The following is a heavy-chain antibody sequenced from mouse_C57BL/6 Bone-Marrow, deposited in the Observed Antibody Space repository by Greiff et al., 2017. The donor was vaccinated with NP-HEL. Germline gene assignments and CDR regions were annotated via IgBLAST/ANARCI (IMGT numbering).Heavy chain of an antibody. CDR3: TLLLRSLYAMDY. V-gene: IGHV1-5*01. D-gene: IGHD1-1*01. J-gene: IGHJ4*01. CDR2: IYPGNSDT. CDR1: GYTFTSYW. Sequence: EVQLQQSGTVLARPGASVKMSCKTSGYTFTSYWMHWVKQRPGQGLEWIGAIYPGNSDTSYNQKFKGKAKLTAVTSASTAYMELSSLTNEDSAVYYCTLLLRSLYAMDYWGQGTSVTVSS.